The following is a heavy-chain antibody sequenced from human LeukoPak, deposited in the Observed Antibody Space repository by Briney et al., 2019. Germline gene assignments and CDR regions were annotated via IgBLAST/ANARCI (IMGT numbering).Heavy chain of an antibody. D-gene: IGHD6-19*01. CDR1: GFSFSNYN. V-gene: IGHV3-20*04. J-gene: IGHJ4*02. CDR3: ARDGSGWLDY. CDR2: INWNGGST. Sequence: GGSLRLSCEASGFSFSNYNMKWVRQAPGKGLEWVSGINWNGGSTGYADSVKGRFTISRDNAKNSLYLQMNSLRAEDTALYYCARDGSGWLDYWGQGTLVTVSS.